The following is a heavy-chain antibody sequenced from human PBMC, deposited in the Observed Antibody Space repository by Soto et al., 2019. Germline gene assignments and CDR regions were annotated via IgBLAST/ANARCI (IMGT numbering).Heavy chain of an antibody. J-gene: IGHJ6*02. Sequence: GGSLRLSCAASGFTFSSYDMHWVRQATGKGLEWVSAIGTAGDTYYPGSVKGRFTISRENAKNSLYIQMNSLRAEDTAVYYCARGYSSSWYHLAYYYGMDVWGQGTTVTVSS. V-gene: IGHV3-13*01. CDR3: ARGYSSSWYHLAYYYGMDV. CDR2: IGTAGDT. CDR1: GFTFSSYD. D-gene: IGHD6-13*01.